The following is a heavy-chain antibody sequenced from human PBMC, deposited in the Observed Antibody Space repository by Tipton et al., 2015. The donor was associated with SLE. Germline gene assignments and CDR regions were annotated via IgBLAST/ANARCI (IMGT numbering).Heavy chain of an antibody. Sequence: TLSLTCTVSNYSISTGYYWGWIRQSPGKGLEWIGNIFHRGNTYYNPSLKSRVTVSMDTSKNQFSLKLTSVTAADTAIYYCARSHSSDPHFDYWGLGTLVTVSS. V-gene: IGHV4-38-2*02. CDR1: NYSISTGYY. CDR3: ARSHSSDPHFDY. D-gene: IGHD2-15*01. CDR2: IFHRGNT. J-gene: IGHJ4*02.